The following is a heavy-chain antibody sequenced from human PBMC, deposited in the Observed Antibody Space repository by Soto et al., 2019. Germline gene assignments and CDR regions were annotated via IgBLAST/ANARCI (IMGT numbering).Heavy chain of an antibody. Sequence: QVQLVESGGGVVQPGRSLRLSCAVSGFTFSSFTMHWVRQAPGKGLEWVAVISYDGSNKYYADSVKDRFTISRDNSKNTLYLQMNNLRAEDTAVYYCAREPNYGDYIFWFDPWGQGTLVTVSS. D-gene: IGHD4-17*01. CDR1: GFTFSSFT. J-gene: IGHJ5*02. CDR3: AREPNYGDYIFWFDP. CDR2: ISYDGSNK. V-gene: IGHV3-30-3*01.